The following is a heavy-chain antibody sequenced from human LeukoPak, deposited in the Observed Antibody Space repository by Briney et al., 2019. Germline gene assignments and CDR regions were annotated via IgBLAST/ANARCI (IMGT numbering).Heavy chain of an antibody. J-gene: IGHJ6*04. CDR2: ISSSGSTI. CDR3: AELGITMIGGV. D-gene: IGHD3-10*02. Sequence: PGGSLRLSCAASGFTFSSYGMHWVRQAPGKGLEWVSYISSSGSTIYCADSVKGRFTISGDNAKNSLYLQMNSLRAEDTAVYYCAELGITMIGGVWGKGTTVTISS. V-gene: IGHV3-48*04. CDR1: GFTFSSYG.